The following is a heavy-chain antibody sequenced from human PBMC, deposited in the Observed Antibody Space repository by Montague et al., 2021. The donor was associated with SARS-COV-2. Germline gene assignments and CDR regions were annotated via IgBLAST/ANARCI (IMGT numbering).Heavy chain of an antibody. J-gene: IGHJ4*02. D-gene: IGHD5-18*01. Sequence: TLSPTCTVSGGSISRGYYYWSWIRLPAGKGLGWIGRIYRSGSPNYNPSLESRVVLSVDMSRNQFSMKMTSVTAADTAMYYCARGVDTGVVTVTGGFDSWGQGTLVIVSS. V-gene: IGHV4-61*02. CDR3: ARGVDTGVVTVTGGFDS. CDR1: GGSISRGYYY. CDR2: IYRSGSP.